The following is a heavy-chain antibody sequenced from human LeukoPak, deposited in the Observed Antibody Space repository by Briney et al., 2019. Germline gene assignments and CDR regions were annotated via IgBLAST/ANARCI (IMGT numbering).Heavy chain of an antibody. D-gene: IGHD2-15*01. CDR2: ILYSGST. CDR1: GGSISTSY. CDR3: ARSYCRGGSCYIFDY. J-gene: IGHJ4*02. Sequence: SSETLSLTCTVSGGSISTSYWNWVRQPPGKGLEWIGYILYSGSTNYNPSLESRVTISVDTSKNQFSLKLSSVTAADTAVYYCARSYCRGGSCYIFDYWGQGTLVTVSS. V-gene: IGHV4-59*08.